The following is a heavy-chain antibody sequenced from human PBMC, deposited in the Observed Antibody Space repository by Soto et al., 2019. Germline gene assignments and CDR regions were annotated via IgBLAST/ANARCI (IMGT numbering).Heavy chain of an antibody. D-gene: IGHD3-16*02. V-gene: IGHV3-7*01. Sequence: EVQLVESGGGLVQPGGSLRLSCTASEFTFSQYWLTWVRQTPGRGLEWVANIKEDGSEKIYVDSVRGELTISRDNVQNSLCQQMNSLRVEDTAVYYSTTPFCTELECYRGRYRVFYYWGQGTLVTVSS. CDR1: EFTFSQYW. J-gene: IGHJ4*02. CDR2: IKEDGSEK. CDR3: TTPFCTELECYRGRYRVFYY.